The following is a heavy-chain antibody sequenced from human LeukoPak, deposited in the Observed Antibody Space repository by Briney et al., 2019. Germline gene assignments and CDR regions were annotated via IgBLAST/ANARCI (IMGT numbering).Heavy chain of an antibody. CDR1: GGSFSGFN. CDR2: INHSGST. Sequence: SETLSLTCAVYGGSFSGFNWTWVRQPPGKGLEWIGDINHSGSTNFNPSLKSRLTISVDTSKNQFSLQLNSVTPEDTAVYYCARLAAAGLFLDYWGQGTLVTVSS. CDR3: ARLAAAGLFLDY. J-gene: IGHJ4*02. D-gene: IGHD6-13*01. V-gene: IGHV4-34*01.